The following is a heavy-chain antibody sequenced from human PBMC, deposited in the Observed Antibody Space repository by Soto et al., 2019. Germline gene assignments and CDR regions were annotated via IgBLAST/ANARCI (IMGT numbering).Heavy chain of an antibody. V-gene: IGHV1-69*12. J-gene: IGHJ2*01. Sequence: QVQLVQSGAEVKKPGSSVTVSCKASGGTFSSYTISWVRQAPGQGLEWMGGIIPIFGTANYAQKFQGRVPITADEAPSTAYMELSSRRSEDTAVYYCARVTHRWLHLWSFDLWGRGTLVTVSS. D-gene: IGHD5-12*01. CDR3: ARVTHRWLHLWSFDL. CDR2: IIPIFGTA. CDR1: GGTFSSYT.